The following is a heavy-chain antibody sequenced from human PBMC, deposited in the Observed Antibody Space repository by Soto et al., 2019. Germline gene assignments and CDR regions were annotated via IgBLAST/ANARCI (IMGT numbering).Heavy chain of an antibody. D-gene: IGHD3-3*01. CDR1: GFTFSSYA. CDR3: AKDRGLFMIFGVVHSTHYYYYYGMDV. J-gene: IGHJ6*02. CDR2: ISGSGGST. Sequence: PGGSLRLSCAASGFTFSSYAMSWVRQAPGKGLEWVSAISGSGGSTYYADSVKGRFTISRDNSKNTLYLQMNSQRAEDTAVYYCAKDRGLFMIFGVVHSTHYYYYYGMDVWGQGTTVTVSS. V-gene: IGHV3-23*01.